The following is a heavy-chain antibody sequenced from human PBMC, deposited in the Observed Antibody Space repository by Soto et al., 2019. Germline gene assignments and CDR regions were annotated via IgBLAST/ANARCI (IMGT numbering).Heavy chain of an antibody. Sequence: EVHLVESGGGLVQPGGSLRLSCAASGFTFSPYSMNWVRQAPGKGLEWVSFINSGSTYIQYADSVKGRFTISRDDGKNTRYLQMDSLRVEDTTVYYCARRFADGDGEVDVWGKGTMVIVSS. D-gene: IGHD3-10*01. J-gene: IGHJ6*04. CDR3: ARRFADGDGEVDV. CDR2: INSGSTYI. CDR1: GFTFSPYS. V-gene: IGHV3-48*01.